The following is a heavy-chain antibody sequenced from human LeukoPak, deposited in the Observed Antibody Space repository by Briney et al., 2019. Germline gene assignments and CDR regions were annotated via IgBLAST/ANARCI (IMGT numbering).Heavy chain of an antibody. J-gene: IGHJ2*01. Sequence: GGSLRLSCAASGFTFSSYSMNWVRQAPGKGLEWVSYISSSSSTIYYADSVKGRFTISRDNAKNSLYLQMNSLRAEDTAVYYCVTTWGDHYWYFDLWGRGALVTVSS. CDR1: GFTFSSYS. V-gene: IGHV3-48*04. CDR3: VTTWGDHYWYFDL. CDR2: ISSSSSTI. D-gene: IGHD3-10*01.